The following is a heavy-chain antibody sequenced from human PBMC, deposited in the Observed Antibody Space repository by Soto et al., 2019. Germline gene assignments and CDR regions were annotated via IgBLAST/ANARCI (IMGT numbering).Heavy chain of an antibody. CDR1: GFSFSSYG. V-gene: IGHV3-33*04. D-gene: IGHD2-2*01. J-gene: IGHJ4*02. CDR2: ISSDGKNR. Sequence: GRSLRLSWVGSGFSFSSYGLHWVRQAPGRGLEWVAVISSDGKNRYYADPVKGRFVISRDNSRNTMYLQINNLRIEDTALYYCAPLRCRFPGLAKYYFYSWGPGTLVNVSP. CDR3: APLRCRFPGLAKYYFYS.